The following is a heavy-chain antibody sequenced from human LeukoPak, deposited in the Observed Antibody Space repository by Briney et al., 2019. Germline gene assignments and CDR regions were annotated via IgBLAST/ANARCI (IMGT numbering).Heavy chain of an antibody. V-gene: IGHV3-23*01. CDR3: AKDSQSVGATTVTWFDP. Sequence: GGSLRLSCAASGFTFSSYTMSWVRQAPGKGLEWVSAISGSGGSTHYADSVKGRFTISRDNSKNTLFLQMNSLRAEDTAVYYCAKDSQSVGATTVTWFDPWGQGALVTVSS. D-gene: IGHD1-26*01. CDR2: ISGSGGST. J-gene: IGHJ5*02. CDR1: GFTFSSYT.